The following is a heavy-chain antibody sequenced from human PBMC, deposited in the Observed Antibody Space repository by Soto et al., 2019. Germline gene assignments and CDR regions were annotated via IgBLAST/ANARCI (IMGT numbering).Heavy chain of an antibody. CDR1: GGTVASSHW. Sequence: KTSETLSLTCGVSGGTVASSHWWSWVRQSPGRGLEWIGNVYHTGDTNFNPSLQSRVTFSVDKSNNQFSLRLTSVTAADTAVYFCAREIVTAGGNNYFDPWGPGTLVTSPQ. CDR2: VYHTGDT. J-gene: IGHJ5*02. V-gene: IGHV4-4*02. D-gene: IGHD2-21*02. CDR3: AREIVTAGGNNYFDP.